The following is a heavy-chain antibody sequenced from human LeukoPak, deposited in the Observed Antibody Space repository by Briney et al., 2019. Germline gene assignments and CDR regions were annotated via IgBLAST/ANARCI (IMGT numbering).Heavy chain of an antibody. CDR1: GGSISSYY. J-gene: IGHJ4*02. V-gene: IGHV4-59*01. CDR2: IYYSGST. D-gene: IGHD4-23*01. Sequence: SETLSLTCTVSGGSISSYYWSWIRQPPGKGLEWIGYIYYSGSTNYNPSLKSRVTISVDTSKNQFSLKLSSVTAADTAVYYCARTKLRWYFDYWGQGTLVTVSS. CDR3: ARTKLRWYFDY.